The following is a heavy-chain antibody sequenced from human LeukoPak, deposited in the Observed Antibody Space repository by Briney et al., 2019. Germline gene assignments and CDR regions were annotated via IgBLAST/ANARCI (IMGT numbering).Heavy chain of an antibody. CDR3: TRDQNGVPHF. CDR1: VFIYSRFE. V-gene: IGHV3-48*03. CDR2: ISSSGSNK. D-gene: IGHD3-10*01. Sequence: PGGSLTLSCRPSVFIYSRFEIKWVRQAPGKGLEWISYISSSGSNKYYTDSVKGRFTISRDNAKNSLYLQMNSLRAEDTAVYYCTRDQNGVPHFWRRGTLVTVSS. J-gene: IGHJ4*02.